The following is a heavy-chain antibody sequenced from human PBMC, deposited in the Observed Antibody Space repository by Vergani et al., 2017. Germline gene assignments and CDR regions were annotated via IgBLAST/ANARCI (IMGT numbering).Heavy chain of an antibody. CDR3: ARESGLLWFGREGNWFDP. CDR1: GYTFTSYG. V-gene: IGHV1-18*01. Sequence: QVQLVQSGAEVKKPGASVKVSCKASGYTFTSYGISWVRQAPGQGLEWMGWISAYNGNTNYAQKLQGRVTMTRDTSISTAYMELSRLRSDDTAVYYCARESGLLWFGREGNWFDPWGQGTLVTVSS. J-gene: IGHJ5*02. CDR2: ISAYNGNT. D-gene: IGHD3-10*01.